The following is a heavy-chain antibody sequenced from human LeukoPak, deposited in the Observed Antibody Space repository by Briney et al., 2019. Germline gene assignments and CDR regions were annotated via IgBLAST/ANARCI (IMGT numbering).Heavy chain of an antibody. D-gene: IGHD5-18*01. CDR1: GGSISSYY. J-gene: IGHJ4*02. CDR3: AREGGYSYFDY. V-gene: IGHV4-59*01. Sequence: PSETLSLTCTVSGGSISSYYWSWIRQPPGKGLEGIGYIYYSGSTNYNPSLKSRVTISVDTSKNQFSLKLSSVTAADTAVYYCAREGGYSYFDYWGQGTLVTVSS. CDR2: IYYSGST.